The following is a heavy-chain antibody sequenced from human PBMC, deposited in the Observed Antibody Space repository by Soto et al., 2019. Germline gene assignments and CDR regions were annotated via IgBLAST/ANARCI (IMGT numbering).Heavy chain of an antibody. D-gene: IGHD3-10*01. V-gene: IGHV7-4-1*02. Sequence: ASVKVSCKASGHTFTTYGMNWVRQAPGQGLEWMGWIDTNTGTPTYAQGFTGRFVFSLDTSVTTAYLQMNSLKTEDTAVYYCTTNYYGGYDNWFDPWGQGTLVTVSS. CDR2: IDTNTGTP. CDR3: TTNYYGGYDNWFDP. CDR1: GHTFTTYG. J-gene: IGHJ5*02.